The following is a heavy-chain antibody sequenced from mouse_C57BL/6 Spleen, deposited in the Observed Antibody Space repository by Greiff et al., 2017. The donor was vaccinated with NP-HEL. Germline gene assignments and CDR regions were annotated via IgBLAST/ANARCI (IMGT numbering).Heavy chain of an antibody. D-gene: IGHD2-3*01. CDR2: IHPNSGST. CDR1: GYTFTSYW. V-gene: IGHV1-64*01. Sequence: QVQLQQPGAELVKPGASVKLSCKASGYTFTSYWMHWVKQRPGQGLEWIGMIHPNSGSTNYNEKFKSKATLTVDKSSSTAYMQLSSLTSEDSAVYYCARDGAYDGYYQAWFAYWGQGTLVTVSA. J-gene: IGHJ3*01. CDR3: ARDGAYDGYYQAWFAY.